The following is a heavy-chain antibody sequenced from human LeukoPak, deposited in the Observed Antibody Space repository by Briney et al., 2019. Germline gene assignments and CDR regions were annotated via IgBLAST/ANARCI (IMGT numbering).Heavy chain of an antibody. V-gene: IGHV3-53*01. Sequence: GGSLRLSCAASGFTVSSNHMSWVRQAPGKGLNWVSIIYSGGTTYYADSVKGRFTTSRDNSKNTLYLQMNSLRAEDTAVYYCARDADYGGSPDAFDIWGRGTIVTVSS. CDR1: GFTVSSNH. D-gene: IGHD4-23*01. CDR3: ARDADYGGSPDAFDI. J-gene: IGHJ3*02. CDR2: IYSGGTT.